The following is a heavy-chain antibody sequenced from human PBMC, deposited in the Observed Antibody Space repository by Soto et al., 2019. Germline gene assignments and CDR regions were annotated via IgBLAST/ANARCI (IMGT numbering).Heavy chain of an antibody. Sequence: GASVKVSCKASGYTFTSYGISWVRQAPGQGLEWMGWISAYNGKTNYAQKLQGRVTMTTNDSISTAYMELSSLRSEDTAVYYCASLGDYIWGTPGYWGQGTLVTVSS. CDR3: ASLGDYIWGTPGY. J-gene: IGHJ4*02. V-gene: IGHV1-18*01. CDR1: GYTFTSYG. CDR2: ISAYNGKT. D-gene: IGHD3-16*01.